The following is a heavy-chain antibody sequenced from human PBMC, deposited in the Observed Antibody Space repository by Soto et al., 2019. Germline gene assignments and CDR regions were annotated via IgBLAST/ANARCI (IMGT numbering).Heavy chain of an antibody. J-gene: IGHJ4*02. V-gene: IGHV3-23*01. CDR2: ISGRGDIT. CDR3: AKVGRRPGLPAAMEFDY. CDR1: GFTFSSYA. D-gene: IGHD2-2*01. Sequence: EVQVLESGGGLVQPGGSLRLSCAASGFTFSSYAMSWVRQDPGKGLEWVSTISGRGDITYHADFVKGRFTISRDNSKNTLYLQMGSLRAEDTAIYYCAKVGRRPGLPAAMEFDYWGQGTLVTVSS.